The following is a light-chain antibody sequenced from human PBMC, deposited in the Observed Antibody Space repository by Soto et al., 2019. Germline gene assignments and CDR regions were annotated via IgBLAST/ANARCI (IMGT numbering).Light chain of an antibody. CDR1: QSVSSNY. CDR2: GAS. Sequence: PGERAALSCRASQSVSSNYLAWYQQRPGQAPRLLIYGASSRATGIPDRFSGSGSGTDFTLTISRLEPEDFAVYYCQQYGNSPQTFGQGTKVDIK. CDR3: QQYGNSPQT. J-gene: IGKJ1*01. V-gene: IGKV3-20*01.